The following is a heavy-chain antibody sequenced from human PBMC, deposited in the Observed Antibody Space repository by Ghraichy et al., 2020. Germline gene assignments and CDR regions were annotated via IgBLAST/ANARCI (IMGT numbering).Heavy chain of an antibody. V-gene: IGHV3-15*01. J-gene: IGHJ4*02. CDR3: TTILPGYCPGTKCLGWSGTFDY. CDR2: IKSKLDGGTT. Sequence: GGSLRLSCAASGFTFSNTWMNWVRQAPGKGLEWVGRIKSKLDGGTTDYATPVKGRFIISSDDSKNTLYLQMNSLETEDTAMYYCTTILPGYCPGTKCLGWSGTFDYWGQGTLVTVSS. D-gene: IGHD2-8*02. CDR1: GFTFSNTW.